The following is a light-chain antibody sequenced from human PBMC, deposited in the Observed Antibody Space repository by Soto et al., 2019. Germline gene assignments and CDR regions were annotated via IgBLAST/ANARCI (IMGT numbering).Light chain of an antibody. V-gene: IGKV1-5*01. Sequence: DIQMTQSPSTISAALGDTLPVTCRASQSVSGWLAWYQQKPGEAHKLMIYDASALPRGVKSRFSGSGSGTDFTLTITSMQPEDFATYYCQKYNDYSGTGGQGTKGDIK. CDR3: QKYNDYSGT. CDR2: DAS. CDR1: QSVSGW. J-gene: IGKJ1*01.